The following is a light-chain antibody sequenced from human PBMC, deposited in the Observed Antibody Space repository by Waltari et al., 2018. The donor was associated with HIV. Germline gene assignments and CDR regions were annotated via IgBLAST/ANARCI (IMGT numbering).Light chain of an antibody. CDR3: QQLNSYPIT. Sequence: DIHLTQSPSFLSASVGARVTITCRASQGISSYLAWYQQKPGKAPKLLIYAASTLQSGVPSRFSGSGSGTEFTLTISSLQPEDFATYYCQQLNSYPITFGQGTRLEIK. V-gene: IGKV1-9*01. CDR1: QGISSY. CDR2: AAS. J-gene: IGKJ5*01.